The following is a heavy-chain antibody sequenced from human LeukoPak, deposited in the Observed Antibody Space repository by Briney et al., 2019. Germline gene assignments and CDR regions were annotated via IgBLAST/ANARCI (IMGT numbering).Heavy chain of an antibody. D-gene: IGHD3-9*01. CDR1: GFTFSSYG. Sequence: PGGSLRLSCAASGFTFSSYGMSWVRQAPGKGLEWVSAISGSGGSTYYADSVKGRFTISRDNSKNTLYLQMNSLRAEDTAVYYCAKDRYPNYYYYYMDVWGKGTRSPSP. CDR2: ISGSGGST. J-gene: IGHJ6*03. CDR3: AKDRYPNYYYYYMDV. V-gene: IGHV3-23*01.